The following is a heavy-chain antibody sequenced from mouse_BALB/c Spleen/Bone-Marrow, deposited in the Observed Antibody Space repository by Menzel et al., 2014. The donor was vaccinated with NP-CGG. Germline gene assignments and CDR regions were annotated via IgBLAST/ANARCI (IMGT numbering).Heavy chain of an antibody. CDR2: IRNKANGYTT. CDR1: GFTFTNYF. CDR3: ARDYNGYFDF. D-gene: IGHD6-1*01. V-gene: IGHV7-3*02. Sequence: EVKLMESGGGLVQPGGSLRLSCTTSGFTFTNYFMTWVRQPPGKALEWLGFIRNKANGYTTEYNPSVKGRFTISRDNSQGIFYLQMNTLRAEDSAIYYCARDYNGYFDFWGQGTPLTVSS. J-gene: IGHJ2*01.